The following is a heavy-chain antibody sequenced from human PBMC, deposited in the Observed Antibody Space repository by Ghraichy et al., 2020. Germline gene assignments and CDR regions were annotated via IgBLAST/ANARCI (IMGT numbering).Heavy chain of an antibody. Sequence: GGSLRLSCAASGFTFSSYAMSWVRQAPGKGLEWVSAISGSGGSTYYADSVKGRFTSSRDNSKNTLYLQMNSLRAEDTAVYYCAKDQWVYYDSSGPYGDAFDIWGQGTMVTVSS. CDR3: AKDQWVYYDSSGPYGDAFDI. J-gene: IGHJ3*02. CDR2: ISGSGGST. V-gene: IGHV3-23*01. D-gene: IGHD3-22*01. CDR1: GFTFSSYA.